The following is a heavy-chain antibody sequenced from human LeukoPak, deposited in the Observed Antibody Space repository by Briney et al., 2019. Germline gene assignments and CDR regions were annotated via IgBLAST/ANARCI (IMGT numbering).Heavy chain of an antibody. CDR1: GGSISSSSYY. V-gene: IGHV4-39*07. D-gene: IGHD2-15*01. CDR3: ARADPKSLYCSGGSCFEY. J-gene: IGHJ4*02. Sequence: PSETLSLTCTVSGGSISSSSYYWGWIRQPPGKGLEWIGSIYYSGSTYYNPSLKSRVTISVDTSKNQFSLKLSSVTAADTAVYYCARADPKSLYCSGGSCFEYWGQGTLVTVSS. CDR2: IYYSGST.